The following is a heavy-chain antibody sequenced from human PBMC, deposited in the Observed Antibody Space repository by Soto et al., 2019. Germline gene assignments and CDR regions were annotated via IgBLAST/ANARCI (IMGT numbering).Heavy chain of an antibody. CDR2: ISYDGRNK. V-gene: IGHV3-30*18. J-gene: IGHJ6*02. CDR1: GFTFSSYG. D-gene: IGHD6-19*01. Sequence: QPGGSLRLSCSASGFTFSSYGMHWVRQAPGKGLEWVAVISYDGRNKYYADSVIGRFTISRDNSKNTLYLQMSSLRPEDTAVYYCVKDGSSGWPYYYGMDVWGQGTTVTVSS. CDR3: VKDGSSGWPYYYGMDV.